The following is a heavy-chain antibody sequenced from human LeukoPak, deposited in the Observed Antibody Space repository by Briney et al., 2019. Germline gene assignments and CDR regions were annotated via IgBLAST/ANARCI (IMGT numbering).Heavy chain of an antibody. J-gene: IGHJ6*02. CDR1: GFTFSSYW. CDR3: TTVKTYCSGGSCYYDYYYGMDV. CDR2: IKSKAYGGTT. D-gene: IGHD2-15*01. V-gene: IGHV3-15*01. Sequence: GGSLRLSCAASGFTFSSYWMSWVRQAPGKGLEWVGHIKSKAYGGTTDSAAPVKGRFTISRDDSKSTLYLQMNSLKIEDTAVYYCTTVKTYCSGGSCYYDYYYGMDVWGQGTTVTVSS.